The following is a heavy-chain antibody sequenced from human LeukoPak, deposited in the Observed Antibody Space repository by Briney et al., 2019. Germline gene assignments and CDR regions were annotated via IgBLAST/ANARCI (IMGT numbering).Heavy chain of an antibody. D-gene: IGHD6-13*01. CDR2: IIPIFGTA. V-gene: IGHV1-69*05. J-gene: IGHJ4*02. CDR3: AREAPYSSSWYGDY. CDR1: GGTFSSYA. Sequence: GSSVKVSCKASGGTFSSYAISWVRQAPGQGLEWMGGIIPIFGTANYAQKFQGRVTMTTDTSTSTAYMELRSLRSDDTAVYYCAREAPYSSSWYGDYWGQGTLVTVSS.